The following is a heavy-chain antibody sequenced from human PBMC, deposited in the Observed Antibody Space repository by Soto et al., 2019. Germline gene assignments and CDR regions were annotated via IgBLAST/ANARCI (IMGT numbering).Heavy chain of an antibody. J-gene: IGHJ2*01. V-gene: IGHV3-30*18. Sequence: ESGGGVVQPGRSLRLSCAASGFSFSTYGMHWVRQAPGKGLEWVAVISHDGGNEYYADSVKGRFTISRDSFKNTVYLQMNNVRAEDTAVYYCAKDPSSGYTRGDFDFWGIGTLVTVSS. CDR3: AKDPSSGYTRGDFDF. CDR2: ISHDGGNE. D-gene: IGHD3-22*01. CDR1: GFSFSTYG.